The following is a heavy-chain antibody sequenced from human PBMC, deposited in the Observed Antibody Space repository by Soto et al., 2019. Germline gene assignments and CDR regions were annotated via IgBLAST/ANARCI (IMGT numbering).Heavy chain of an antibody. CDR2: INQSGNT. J-gene: IGHJ6*02. V-gene: IGHV4-34*01. CDR3: ARPSYALNWDFHYGMQV. D-gene: IGHD2-2*01. CDR1: GGSFSGYY. Sequence: PSETLSLTCAVSGGSFSGYYWTWIRQIPGKGLEWSGEINQSGNTKYNPSLMSRVTMSVDTSRNQFSLKLRSVTAAETAVYYCARPSYALNWDFHYGMQVWGQGTSFTVSS.